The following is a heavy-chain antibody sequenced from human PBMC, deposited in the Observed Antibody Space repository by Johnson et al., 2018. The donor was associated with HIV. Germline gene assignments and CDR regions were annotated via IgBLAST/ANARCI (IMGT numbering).Heavy chain of an antibody. V-gene: IGHV3-30*01. CDR2: ISYDGIKT. CDR3: ARLPSGYSRDSFNI. J-gene: IGHJ3*02. Sequence: QVQLVESGGGVVHPGRSLGLSCAASGFTFSSYPLHWVRQAPGTGLEWVAFISYDGIKTYYADSVKGRFTVSRDNSKNTLYLQMNNLRADDTAVYYCARLPSGYSRDSFNIWGQGTMVTVSS. CDR1: GFTFSSYP. D-gene: IGHD5-18*01.